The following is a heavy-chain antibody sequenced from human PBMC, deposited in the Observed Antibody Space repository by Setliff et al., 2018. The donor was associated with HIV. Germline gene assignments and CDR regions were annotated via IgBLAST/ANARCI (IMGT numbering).Heavy chain of an antibody. CDR2: INQSGIS. CDR3: ARGGGFWRGQLDY. J-gene: IGHJ4*02. CDR1: GGSFSDHY. D-gene: IGHD3-3*01. V-gene: IGHV4-34*01. Sequence: PSETLSLTCAVYGGSFSDHYWTWVRQPPGKGLGWSGEINQSGISNFNTSLKSRVTRPIDTPKNQFSLKLSSVTAADTAVYFCARGGGFWRGQLDYWGQGTLVTVSS.